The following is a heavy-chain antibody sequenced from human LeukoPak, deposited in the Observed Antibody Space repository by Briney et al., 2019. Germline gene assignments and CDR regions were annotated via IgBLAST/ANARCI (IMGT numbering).Heavy chain of an antibody. V-gene: IGHV3-23*01. D-gene: IGHD1-26*01. CDR1: GFTFSSYA. CDR3: AKNRGGSYYSGSDY. J-gene: IGHJ4*02. Sequence: GGSLRLSCAASGFTFSSYAMSWVRQAPGKGLEWVSAVRGSDAGTSYADSVKGRFTISRDNSKNTLYLQMNSLRAEDTAVYYCAKNRGGSYYSGSDYWGQGTLVTVSS. CDR2: VRGSDAGT.